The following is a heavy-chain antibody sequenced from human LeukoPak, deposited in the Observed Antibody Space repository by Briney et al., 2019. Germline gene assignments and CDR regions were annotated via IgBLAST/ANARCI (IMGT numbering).Heavy chain of an antibody. CDR3: AKDPLGVVGATYFDY. CDR1: GFTFSSYW. D-gene: IGHD1-26*01. Sequence: GGSLRLSCAASGFTFSSYWMSWVRQAPGKGLEWVANIKTDGSEKYYVDSVKGRFTISRDNAKNSLYLQMNSLRAEDTALYYCAKDPLGVVGATYFDYWGQGTPVTVSS. V-gene: IGHV3-7*03. CDR2: IKTDGSEK. J-gene: IGHJ4*02.